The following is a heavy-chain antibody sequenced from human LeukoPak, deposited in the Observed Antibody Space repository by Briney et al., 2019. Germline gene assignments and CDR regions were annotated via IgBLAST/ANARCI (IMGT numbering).Heavy chain of an antibody. V-gene: IGHV3-23*01. CDR3: VKGRMSEDGLDF. D-gene: IGHD5-24*01. CDR2: ISSPGNT. CDR1: GFTFDRSA. J-gene: IGHJ4*02. Sequence: GGSLRLFCGSSGFTFDRSAQTWVRQTRGKGLEWFTSISSPGNTYYEDSVEGRFTSSRDNSKNLVNLQMNSLRAEDTAIYYCVKGRMSEDGLDFWGQGSLVTVSS.